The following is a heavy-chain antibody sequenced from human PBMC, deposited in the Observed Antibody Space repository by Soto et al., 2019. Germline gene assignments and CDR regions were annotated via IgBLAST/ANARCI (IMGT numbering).Heavy chain of an antibody. V-gene: IGHV2-5*02. CDR1: GFSLSTTGVG. Sequence: QITLKESGPTLVKPTQTLTLTCSFSGFSLSTTGVGVGWIRQPPGKALEWLGFAYWDDDNRYSPSLKSRLTITKDTSGNQVLLTMTNMDPVDTATYFCAHRRGGYNWDDAHFDYWGQGTLVTVSS. CDR2: AYWDDDN. D-gene: IGHD1-20*01. J-gene: IGHJ4*02. CDR3: AHRRGGYNWDDAHFDY.